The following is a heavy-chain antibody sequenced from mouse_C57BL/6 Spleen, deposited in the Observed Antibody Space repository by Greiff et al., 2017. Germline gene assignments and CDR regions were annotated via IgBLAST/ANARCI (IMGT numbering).Heavy chain of an antibody. CDR2: ISNGGGST. D-gene: IGHD1-1*01. CDR3: ARREDYYGSSYWYFDV. V-gene: IGHV5-12*01. Sequence: EVQRVESGGGLVQPGGSLKLSCAASGFTFSDYYMYWVRQTPEKRLEWVAYISNGGGSTYYPDTVKGRFTISRDNAKNTLYLQMSRLKSEDTAMYYCARREDYYGSSYWYFDVWGTGTTVTVSS. J-gene: IGHJ1*03. CDR1: GFTFSDYY.